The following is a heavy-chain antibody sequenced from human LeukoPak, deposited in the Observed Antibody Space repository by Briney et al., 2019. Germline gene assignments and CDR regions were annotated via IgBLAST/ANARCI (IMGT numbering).Heavy chain of an antibody. D-gene: IGHD3-3*01. CDR3: ARGYTIFGVVAPDAFDI. J-gene: IGHJ3*02. V-gene: IGHV1-2*02. CDR1: GYTFTGYY. Sequence: ASVKVSCKASGYTFTGYYMHWVRQAPGQGLEWMGWINPNSGGTNYAQKFQGRVTMTRDTSISTAYMELSRLRSDDTAVYYCARGYTIFGVVAPDAFDIWGQGTMVTVSS. CDR2: INPNSGGT.